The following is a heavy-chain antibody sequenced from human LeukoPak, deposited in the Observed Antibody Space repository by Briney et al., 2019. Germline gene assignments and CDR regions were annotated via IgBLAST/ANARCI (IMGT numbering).Heavy chain of an antibody. Sequence: GGSLRLSCAAPGFTFSSYGMHWVRQAPGKGLEWVAVISYDGSNKYYADSVKGRFTISRDNSKNTRYLQINSLRAEDTALYYCAKECASMDTYYFDYWGQGTLVTVSS. D-gene: IGHD5-18*01. J-gene: IGHJ4*02. V-gene: IGHV3-30*18. CDR1: GFTFSSYG. CDR2: ISYDGSNK. CDR3: AKECASMDTYYFDY.